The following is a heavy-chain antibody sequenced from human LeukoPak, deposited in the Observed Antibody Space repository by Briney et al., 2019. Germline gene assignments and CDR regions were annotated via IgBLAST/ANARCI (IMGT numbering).Heavy chain of an antibody. CDR3: ARRPVGFWSGYFDF. J-gene: IGHJ4*02. D-gene: IGHD3-3*01. Sequence: GESLKISCKGSGYSFSSYWIGWVRQMPGKGLEWMGIIYPGDSKTRYSPSFQGQATISADKSISTAYLQWSSLKASDTAMYYCARRPVGFWSGYFDFWGQGALVTVSS. CDR2: IYPGDSKT. CDR1: GYSFSSYW. V-gene: IGHV5-51*01.